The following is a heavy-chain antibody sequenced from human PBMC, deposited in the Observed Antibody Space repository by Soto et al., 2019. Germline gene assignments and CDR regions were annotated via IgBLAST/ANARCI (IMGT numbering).Heavy chain of an antibody. V-gene: IGHV1-69*02. D-gene: IGHD3-22*01. CDR2: IIPILGIA. Sequence: QVQLVQSGAEVKKPGSSVKVSCKASGGTFSSYTISWVRQAPGQGLEWMGRIIPILGIANYAQKFQGRVTITADKSTNTAYMELSSLRAEDTAVYYCARVVIGYYGMDVWGQGTTVTVSS. CDR1: GGTFSSYT. CDR3: ARVVIGYYGMDV. J-gene: IGHJ6*02.